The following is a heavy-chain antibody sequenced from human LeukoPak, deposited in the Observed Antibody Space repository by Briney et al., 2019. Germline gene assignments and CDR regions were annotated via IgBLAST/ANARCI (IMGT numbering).Heavy chain of an antibody. V-gene: IGHV3-23*01. J-gene: IGHJ4*02. CDR2: ISASGGGT. CDR3: AKEVTPGALLYGPFDY. CDR1: EFIFSGYG. D-gene: IGHD4-23*01. Sequence: GGSLRLSCAASEFIFSGYGMSWVRQAPGKGLEWVSAISASGGGTYYADSVKGRFTISRDNSRSTLYLEMNSLRAEDTAIYYCAKEVTPGALLYGPFDYWGQGTLVTVSS.